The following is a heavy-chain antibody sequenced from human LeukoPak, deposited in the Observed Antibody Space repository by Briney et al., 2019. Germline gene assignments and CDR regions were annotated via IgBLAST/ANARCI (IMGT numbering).Heavy chain of an antibody. J-gene: IGHJ3*02. CDR1: GYTFTSYG. V-gene: IGHV1-18*01. CDR3: ARAKTAVWELPTIGDAFDI. Sequence: GASVKVSCKASGYTFTSYGISWVRQAPGQGLEWMGWISAYNGNTNYAQKLQGRVTMTTDTSTSTAYMELRSLRSDDTAVYYCARAKTAVWELPTIGDAFDIWGQGTMVTVSS. D-gene: IGHD1-26*01. CDR2: ISAYNGNT.